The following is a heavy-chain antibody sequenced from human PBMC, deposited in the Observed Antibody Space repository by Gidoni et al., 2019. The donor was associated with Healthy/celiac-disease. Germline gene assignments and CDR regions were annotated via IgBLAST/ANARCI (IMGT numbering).Heavy chain of an antibody. D-gene: IGHD3-3*01. CDR3: ASSITIFGVVSLSAFDI. V-gene: IGHV4-59*01. CDR2: IYYSGST. CDR1: GGSISSYY. J-gene: IGHJ3*02. Sequence: QVQLEELGPGLVKLSETLSLTRTVSGGSISSYYWSWIRQPPGKGLEWIGYIYYSGSTNYNPSLKSRVTISVDTSKNQFSLKLSSVTAADTAVYYCASSITIFGVVSLSAFDIWGQGTMVTVSS.